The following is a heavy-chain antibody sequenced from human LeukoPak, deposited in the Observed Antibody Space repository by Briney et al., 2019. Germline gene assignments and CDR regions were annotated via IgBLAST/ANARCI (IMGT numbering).Heavy chain of an antibody. D-gene: IGHD3-10*01. Sequence: SQTLSLTCTVSGGSISSGDYYWSWIRQPPGKGLEWIGYIYYSGSTYYNPSLKSRVTISVDTSKNQFSLKLSSVTAADTAVYYCARGPRAYGSGSSHWFDPWGQGTLVTVSS. CDR3: ARGPRAYGSGSSHWFDP. CDR2: IYYSGST. V-gene: IGHV4-30-4*01. CDR1: GGSISSGDYY. J-gene: IGHJ5*02.